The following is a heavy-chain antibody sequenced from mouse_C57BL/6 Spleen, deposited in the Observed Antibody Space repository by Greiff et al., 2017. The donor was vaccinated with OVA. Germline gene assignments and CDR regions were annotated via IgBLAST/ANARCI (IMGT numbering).Heavy chain of an antibody. CDR1: GYTFTEYT. Sequence: VQLQESGAELVKPGASVKLSCKASGYTFTEYTIHWVKQRSGQGLEWIGWFYPGSGSIKYNEKFKDKATLTADKSSSTVYMELSRLTSEDSAVYFCARHEGDYYDYDRGFDYWGQGTTLTVSS. J-gene: IGHJ2*01. CDR3: ARHEGDYYDYDRGFDY. D-gene: IGHD2-4*01. CDR2: FYPGSGSI. V-gene: IGHV1-62-2*01.